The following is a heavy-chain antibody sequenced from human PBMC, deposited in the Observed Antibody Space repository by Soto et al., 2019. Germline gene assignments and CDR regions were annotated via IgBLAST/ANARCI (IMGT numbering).Heavy chain of an antibody. D-gene: IGHD6-6*01. V-gene: IGHV4-31*03. J-gene: IGHJ4*02. Sequence: SETLSLTCSVSGESISSGGYYWSWIRHLPGRGLEWIGYIYDTESAYYNPSLKSRVSISMDTSENHFAMRLTSVTAADSAVYYCARASTSSSASDYWGQGLQVTVS. CDR3: ARASTSSSASDY. CDR1: GESISSGGYY. CDR2: IYDTESA.